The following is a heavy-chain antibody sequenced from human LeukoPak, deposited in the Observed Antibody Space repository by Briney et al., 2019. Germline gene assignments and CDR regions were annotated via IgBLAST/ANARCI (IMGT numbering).Heavy chain of an antibody. CDR3: ARGPRRPAAAPEY. D-gene: IGHD6-13*01. CDR2: INHSGST. CDR1: GGSFSGYY. Sequence: SETLSLTCAVYGGSFSGYYWSWIRQPPGKGPEWIGEINHSGSTNYNPSLKSRVTIAVDTSKNQFSLKVSSVTAADTAVYRCARGPRRPAAAPEYWGQGTLATVSS. V-gene: IGHV4-34*01. J-gene: IGHJ4*02.